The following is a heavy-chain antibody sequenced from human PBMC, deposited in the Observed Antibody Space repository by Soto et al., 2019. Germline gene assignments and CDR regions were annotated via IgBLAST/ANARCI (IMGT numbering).Heavy chain of an antibody. CDR1: GFPFSSYA. Sequence: EVQLLESGGGLVQPGGSLRLSCAASGFPFSSYAMTWVCQAPGKGLEWVSDISGRSGNTFYADFVKGRFTISRDNSRNTLYLQMDSLRAEDTAVYYCAKGMGDFWSGPHPVINDYWGQGTLVTVSS. CDR3: AKGMGDFWSGPHPVINDY. CDR2: ISGRSGNT. V-gene: IGHV3-23*01. D-gene: IGHD3-3*01. J-gene: IGHJ4*02.